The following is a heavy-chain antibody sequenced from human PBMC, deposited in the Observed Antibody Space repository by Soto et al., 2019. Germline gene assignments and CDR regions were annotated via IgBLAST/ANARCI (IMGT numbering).Heavy chain of an antibody. Sequence: QVQLVQSGAELKKPGASVKVSCKASGYTFTVYYIHWVRLAPGQGLEWMGWINPNSGGRNFAQKFQGRVNMTRDTSISTAYMELRRLRSDDAAVDYCVLSGYSYGSLPYFDYWGQGTLVTVSS. J-gene: IGHJ4*02. D-gene: IGHD5-18*01. CDR2: INPNSGGR. V-gene: IGHV1-2*02. CDR1: GYTFTVYY. CDR3: VLSGYSYGSLPYFDY.